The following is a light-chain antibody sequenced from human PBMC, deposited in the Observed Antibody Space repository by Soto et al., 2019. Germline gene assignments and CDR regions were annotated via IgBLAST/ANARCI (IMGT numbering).Light chain of an antibody. CDR1: SSNIWAGYD. V-gene: IGLV1-40*01. J-gene: IGLJ1*01. CDR3: QSYDSSLSAGYV. Sequence: QSVLTQPPSVSGAPGQRVTISCTGSSSNIWAGYDVHWYQQLPGTAPKLLIYGNSNRPSGVPDRFSGSKSGTSASLAITGLQAEDEADYYCQSYDSSLSAGYVFGTGTKVTVL. CDR2: GNS.